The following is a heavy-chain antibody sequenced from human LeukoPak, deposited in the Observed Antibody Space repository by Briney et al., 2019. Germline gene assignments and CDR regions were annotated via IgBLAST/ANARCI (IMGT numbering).Heavy chain of an antibody. CDR2: IKSKTDGGTT. CDR1: GFTFSNAW. CDR3: TTYGFWSVSYAFDI. V-gene: IGHV3-15*01. Sequence: GGSLRLSCAASGFTFSNAWMSWVRQAPGKGLEWVGRIKSKTDGGTTDYAAPVKGRFTISRDDSKNTLYLQMNSLKTEDTAVYYCTTYGFWSVSYAFDIWGQGTMVTVSS. D-gene: IGHD3-3*01. J-gene: IGHJ3*02.